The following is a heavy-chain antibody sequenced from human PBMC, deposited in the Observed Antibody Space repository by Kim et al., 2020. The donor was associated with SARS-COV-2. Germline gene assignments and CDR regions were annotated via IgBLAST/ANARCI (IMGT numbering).Heavy chain of an antibody. V-gene: IGHV7-4-1*02. CDR3: ARERYYYGSYGMDV. J-gene: IGHJ6*02. Sequence: AQGFTGRFVFSLDTSVSTAYLQISSLKAEDTAVYYCARERYYYGSYGMDVWGQGTTVTVSS. D-gene: IGHD4-17*01.